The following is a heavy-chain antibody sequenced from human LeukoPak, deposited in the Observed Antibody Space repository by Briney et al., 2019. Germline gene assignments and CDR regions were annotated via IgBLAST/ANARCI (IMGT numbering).Heavy chain of an antibody. D-gene: IGHD6-19*01. J-gene: IGHJ4*02. CDR3: ARDRQWPLFHYFDY. CDR1: GYTFTTFA. Sequence: ASVKVSCKTSGYTFTTFAINWVRQAPGQGPEWLGWISPYNGNTKYAQYFQGRLTLSTDTSTNTAFMELTSLRSDDTGVYYCARDRQWPLFHYFDYWGQGTLVTVSS. V-gene: IGHV1-18*01. CDR2: ISPYNGNT.